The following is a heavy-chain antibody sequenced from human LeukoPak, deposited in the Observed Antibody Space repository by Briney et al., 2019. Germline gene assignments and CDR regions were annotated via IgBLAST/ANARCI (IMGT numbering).Heavy chain of an antibody. V-gene: IGHV1-18*01. CDR3: ARSPVWWELPTALDY. Sequence: VAPVKVSCKASGYTFTSYGISWVRQAPGQGLEWMGWISAYNGNTNYAQKLQGRVTMTTDTSTSTAYMELRSLRSDDTAVYYCARSPVWWELPTALDYWGQGTLVTVSS. CDR1: GYTFTSYG. D-gene: IGHD1-26*01. J-gene: IGHJ4*02. CDR2: ISAYNGNT.